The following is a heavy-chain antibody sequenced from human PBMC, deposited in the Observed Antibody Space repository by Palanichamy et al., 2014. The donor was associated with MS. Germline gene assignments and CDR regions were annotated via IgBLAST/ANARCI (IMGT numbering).Heavy chain of an antibody. Sequence: QVQLQESGPGLVKPSETLSLTCAVSGYSVSSAFYWAWIRQPPGKGLEWIGNIHHSGNIYSNPSLKSRIAISLDTSKNHISLKLTSVTATDTAVYYCARVAFTLGDLSPDPTHFDFWGPGTLVAVSS. CDR2: IHHSGNI. CDR3: ARVAFTLGDLSPDPTHFDF. V-gene: IGHV4-38-2*01. D-gene: IGHD3-16*02. CDR1: GYSVSSAFY. J-gene: IGHJ4*02.